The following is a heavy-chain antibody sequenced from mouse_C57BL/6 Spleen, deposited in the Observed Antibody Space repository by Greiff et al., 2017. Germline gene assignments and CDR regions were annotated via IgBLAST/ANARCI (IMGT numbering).Heavy chain of an antibody. V-gene: IGHV1-54*01. CDR2: INPGSGST. CDR1: GYAFTNYL. J-gene: IGHJ1*03. D-gene: IGHD4-1*01. Sequence: QVQLQQSGAELVRPGTSVKVSCKASGYAFTNYLIEWVKQRPGQGLEWIGVINPGSGSTNYNEKFKGKATLTADKSSSTAYMQLSSLTSEDSAVYFCARYWIPGDFDVWGTGTTVTVSS. CDR3: ARYWIPGDFDV.